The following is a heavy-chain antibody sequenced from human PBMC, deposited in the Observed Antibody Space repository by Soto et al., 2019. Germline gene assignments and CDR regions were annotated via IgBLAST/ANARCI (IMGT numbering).Heavy chain of an antibody. Sequence: PSETLSLTCAVYGGSFSGYYWSWIRQPPGKGLEWIGEINHSGSTNYNPSLKSRVTISVDTSKNQFSLKLSSVTAADTAVYYCARGSVDFLGFAESHYYYYAMDVWGQGTTVTVSS. CDR3: ARGSVDFLGFAESHYYYYAMDV. CDR1: GGSFSGYY. J-gene: IGHJ6*02. D-gene: IGHD2-15*01. V-gene: IGHV4-34*01. CDR2: INHSGST.